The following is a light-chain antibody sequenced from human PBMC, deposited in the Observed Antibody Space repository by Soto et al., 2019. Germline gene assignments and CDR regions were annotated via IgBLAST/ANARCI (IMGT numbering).Light chain of an antibody. CDR1: SSDVGGYNY. CDR2: DVS. V-gene: IGLV2-11*01. J-gene: IGLJ2*01. Sequence: QSALTQPRSVSGSPGQSVTTSCTVTSSDVGGYNYVSWYQQHPGKAPTLMIYDVSKRPSGVPDRFSGSKSDYTASLTLSGLQAEDEADYYCCSDAGSYTLVFGGGTKVTVL. CDR3: CSDAGSYTLV.